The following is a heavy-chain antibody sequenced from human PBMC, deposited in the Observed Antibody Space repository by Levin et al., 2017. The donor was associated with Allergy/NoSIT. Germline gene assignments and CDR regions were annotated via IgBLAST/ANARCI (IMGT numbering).Heavy chain of an antibody. J-gene: IGHJ4*02. Sequence: GASVKVSCKASGDTFNTYGFFWVRQAPGQGLECLGGIIPIFGPPNYAQRFQGRLTITADTPTSTVYMELTNLTSDDSAIYFCARARGPPGYSYRFVRQYFDFWGQGTLVTVSS. CDR2: IIPIFGPP. CDR3: ARARGPPGYSYRFVRQYFDF. D-gene: IGHD5-18*01. CDR1: GDTFNTYG. V-gene: IGHV1-69*06.